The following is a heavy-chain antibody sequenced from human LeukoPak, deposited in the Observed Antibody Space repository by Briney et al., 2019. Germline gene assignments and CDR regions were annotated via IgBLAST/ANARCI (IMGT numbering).Heavy chain of an antibody. CDR1: GFTFSSSA. CDR2: ISGSGGST. V-gene: IGHV3-23*01. CDR3: AKEVTTGFFDY. Sequence: GGSLRLSCAASGFTFSSSAMSWVRQAPGKGLEWVSSISGSGGSTYYADSVKGRFTISRDNSKNPLYLQMNSLRVEDTAGYYCAKEVTTGFFDYWGQGTLVTVSS. D-gene: IGHD4-11*01. J-gene: IGHJ4*02.